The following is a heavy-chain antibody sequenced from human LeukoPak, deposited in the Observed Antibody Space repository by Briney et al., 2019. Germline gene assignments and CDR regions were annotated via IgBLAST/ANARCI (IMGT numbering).Heavy chain of an antibody. CDR3: ARGRQWIQLWAY. CDR1: GGSFSGYY. V-gene: IGHV4-34*01. J-gene: IGHJ4*02. CDR2: INHSGSI. Sequence: PSEILSLTCAVYGGSFSGYYWSWIRQPPGKGLEWIGEINHSGSINYNPSLKSRVTISVDTSKNQFSLKLSSVTAADTAVYYCARGRQWIQLWAYWGQGTLVTVSS. D-gene: IGHD5-18*01.